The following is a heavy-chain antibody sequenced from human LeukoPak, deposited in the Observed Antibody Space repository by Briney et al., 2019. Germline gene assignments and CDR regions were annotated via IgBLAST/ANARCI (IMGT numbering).Heavy chain of an antibody. CDR3: ATGYGSGWFDA. J-gene: IGHJ5*02. Sequence: SETLSLTCSVSGVSISGRGYWGWIRQHPGKGLEWIGYIDYSGKTYYKSSLHSRVIISADTSQNQFTLKVSSVTAADTAVYYCATGYGSGWFDAWGQGAVVTVSS. D-gene: IGHD3-9*01. V-gene: IGHV4-31*03. CDR2: IDYSGKT. CDR1: GVSISGRGY.